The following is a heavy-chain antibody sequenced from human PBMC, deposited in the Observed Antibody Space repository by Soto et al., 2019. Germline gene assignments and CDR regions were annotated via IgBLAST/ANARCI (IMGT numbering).Heavy chain of an antibody. CDR3: AKPAGRAS. CDR1: GFTFTSYG. CDR2: ISNDGSNK. Sequence: GGSLRLSCTASGFTFTSYGMHWVRQAPGKRLEWLALISNDGSNKYYADSVKGRFTISRDDSKNTLYLQMSSLRPEDTALYYCAKPAGRASWGQGTLVTVSS. J-gene: IGHJ5*02. V-gene: IGHV3-30*18.